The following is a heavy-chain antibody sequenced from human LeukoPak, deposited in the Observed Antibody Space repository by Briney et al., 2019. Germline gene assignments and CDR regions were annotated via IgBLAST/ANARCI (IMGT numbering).Heavy chain of an antibody. CDR2: ISAYNGNT. CDR1: GYTFTSYG. J-gene: IGHJ6*03. V-gene: IGHV1-18*01. Sequence: GASVKVSCKASGYTFTSYGISWVRQAPGQGLEWMGWISAYNGNTNYAQKLQGRVTMTTDTSTSTAYMELRSLRSDDTAVYYCARYQDTAMVTDYYYYYYMDVWGKGTTVTVSS. D-gene: IGHD5-18*01. CDR3: ARYQDTAMVTDYYYYYYMDV.